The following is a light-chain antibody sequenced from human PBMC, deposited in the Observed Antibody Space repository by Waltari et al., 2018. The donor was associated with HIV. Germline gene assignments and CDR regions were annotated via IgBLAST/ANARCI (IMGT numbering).Light chain of an antibody. CDR3: SSYAGSNNVI. CDR2: EVI. V-gene: IGLV2-8*01. Sequence: QSALTQPPSASGSPGQSVTISCTGTSSDVGAYNYVSWYQQHPGKAPKLMIYEVIKRPSGVTDRFSGSKSGNTASLTVSGLQAEDEADYYCSSYAGSNNVIFGGGTKVTVL. J-gene: IGLJ2*01. CDR1: SSDVGAYNY.